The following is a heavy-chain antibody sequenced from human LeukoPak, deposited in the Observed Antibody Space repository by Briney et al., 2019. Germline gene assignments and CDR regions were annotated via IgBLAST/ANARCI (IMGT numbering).Heavy chain of an antibody. V-gene: IGHV3-53*01. CDR1: GFTVSSNY. CDR2: IYSGGST. Sequence: PGGSLRLSCAASGFTVSSNYMSWVRQAPGKGLEWVSVIYSGGSTYYADSVKGRFTISRDNSKNTLYLQMNSLRAEDTAVYYCARQRTYCSGGSCYYYYGMDVWGQGTTVTVSS. D-gene: IGHD2-15*01. CDR3: ARQRTYCSGGSCYYYYGMDV. J-gene: IGHJ6*02.